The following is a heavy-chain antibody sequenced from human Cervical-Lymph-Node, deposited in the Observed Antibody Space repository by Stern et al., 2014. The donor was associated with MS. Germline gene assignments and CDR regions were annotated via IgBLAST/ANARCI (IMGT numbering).Heavy chain of an antibody. J-gene: IGHJ6*02. V-gene: IGHV3-21*01. CDR1: GFTFSSYS. Sequence: VQLVQSGGGLVKPGGSLRLSCAASGFTFSSYSMNWVRQAPGQGLEWVSSISSSSSYIYYADSVQGRFNMSSDHAPHTLYLQMNSLRAEDTAVYYCARDKVGATFPDEYYYYYGMDVWGQGTTVTVSS. CDR2: ISSSSSYI. D-gene: IGHD1-26*01. CDR3: ARDKVGATFPDEYYYYYGMDV.